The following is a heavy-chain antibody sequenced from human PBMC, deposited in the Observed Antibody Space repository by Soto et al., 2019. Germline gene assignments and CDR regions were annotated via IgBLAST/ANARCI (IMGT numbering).Heavy chain of an antibody. J-gene: IGHJ6*02. Sequence: GGSLRLSCAASGFTFSSYSMNWVRQAPGKGLEWVSSISSSSSYIYYADSVKGRFTISRDNAKNSLYLQMNSLRAEDTAVYYCASPFISADYDRFSDYYYYGMDVWGQGTTVTVSS. D-gene: IGHD3-3*02. CDR3: ASPFISADYDRFSDYYYYGMDV. CDR1: GFTFSSYS. CDR2: ISSSSSYI. V-gene: IGHV3-21*01.